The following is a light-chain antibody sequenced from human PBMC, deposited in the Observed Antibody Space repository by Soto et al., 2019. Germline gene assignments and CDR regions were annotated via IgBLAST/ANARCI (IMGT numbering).Light chain of an antibody. CDR2: GAS. J-gene: IGKJ5*01. V-gene: IGKV3-20*01. CDR1: QSVSSSY. Sequence: EIVLTQSPGTLSLSPGERANLSCRASQSVSSSYLAWYQQKPGQAPRLLIYGASSRATGIPDRFSGSVSGTDFTLTISRLEPEDFAVYYCQQYGSSPPITFGQGTRLEIK. CDR3: QQYGSSPPIT.